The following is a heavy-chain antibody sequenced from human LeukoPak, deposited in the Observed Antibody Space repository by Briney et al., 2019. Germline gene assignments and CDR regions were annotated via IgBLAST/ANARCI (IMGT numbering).Heavy chain of an antibody. CDR1: GYTFTSYD. CDR2: MNPNSGNT. J-gene: IGHJ4*02. D-gene: IGHD4-23*01. V-gene: IGHV1-8*01. Sequence: KXSGYTFTSYDINWVRQAPGQGLEWMGWMNPNSGNTGYAQKFQGRVTMTRNTSISTAYMELSSLRSEDTAVYYCARGADYGGGNYWGQGTLVTVSS. CDR3: ARGADYGGGNY.